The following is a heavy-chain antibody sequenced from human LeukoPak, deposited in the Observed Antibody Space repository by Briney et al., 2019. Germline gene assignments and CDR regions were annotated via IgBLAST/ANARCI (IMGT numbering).Heavy chain of an antibody. J-gene: IGHJ3*02. CDR3: AKEYLIWFGDFDAFDI. D-gene: IGHD3-10*01. CDR1: GFTFNTYG. Sequence: GRSLRLSCAASGFTFNTYGMHWVRQAPGKGLEWVAVISYDVSNKYYADSVKGRFTISRDNSKNTLYLQMNSLRAEDTAVYYCAKEYLIWFGDFDAFDIWGQGTMVTVSS. CDR2: ISYDVSNK. V-gene: IGHV3-30*18.